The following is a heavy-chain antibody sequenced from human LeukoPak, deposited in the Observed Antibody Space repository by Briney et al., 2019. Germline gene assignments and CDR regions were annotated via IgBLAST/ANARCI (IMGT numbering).Heavy chain of an antibody. D-gene: IGHD6-19*01. CDR3: ARHRGYSSGWIDY. J-gene: IGHJ4*02. CDR2: IYYSGST. CDR1: GGSISSYY. V-gene: IGHV4-59*08. Sequence: SETLSLTCTVSGGSISSYYWSWIRQPPGKGLEWIGYIYYSGSTNYNPSLKSRVTISVDTSKNQFSLQLNSVTPEDTAVYYCARHRGYSSGWIDYWGQGTLVTVSS.